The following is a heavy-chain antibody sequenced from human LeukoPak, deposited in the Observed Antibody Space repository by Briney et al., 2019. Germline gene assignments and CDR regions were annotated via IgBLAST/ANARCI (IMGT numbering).Heavy chain of an antibody. CDR3: TRYGSWSGVNWFDP. CDR1: GGSISSSSYY. D-gene: IGHD1-26*01. V-gene: IGHV4-39*01. CDR2: IYYSGST. J-gene: IGHJ5*02. Sequence: NTSETLSLTCTVSGGSISSSSYYWGWIRQPPGKGLEWIGSIYYSGSTYYTPSLKSRVTISVDTSKNQFSLKLSSVTAADTTVYYCTRYGSWSGVNWFDPWGQGTLVTVSS.